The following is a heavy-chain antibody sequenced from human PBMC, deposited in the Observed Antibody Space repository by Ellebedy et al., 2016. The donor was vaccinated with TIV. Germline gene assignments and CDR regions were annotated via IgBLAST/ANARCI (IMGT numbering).Heavy chain of an antibody. Sequence: SQTLSLTCAVYGGSFSGYYWSWIRQPPGKGLEWIGEINHSESTNYNPSVKSRVTISVDASKDQLSLKLRSMTAADTAVYYCARGNWYDILTGVFDYWGQGTLVTVSS. J-gene: IGHJ4*02. D-gene: IGHD3-9*01. CDR1: GGSFSGYY. CDR2: INHSEST. CDR3: ARGNWYDILTGVFDY. V-gene: IGHV4-34*01.